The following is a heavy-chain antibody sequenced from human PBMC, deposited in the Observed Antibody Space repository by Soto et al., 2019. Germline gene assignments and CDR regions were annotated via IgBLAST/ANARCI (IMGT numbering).Heavy chain of an antibody. CDR1: GGTFSSYA. V-gene: IGHV1-69*01. D-gene: IGHD2-15*01. CDR2: IIPIFGTA. Sequence: QVQLVQSGAEVKKPGSSVKVSCKAPGGTFSSYAISWVRQAPGQGLEGMGGIIPIFGTAKYAQKSQGRVTNTADESTSTGYMERSSLRSEDTAVYYCARSQGGSSSLDIYYYYYYGMDVGGQGTTFTVSS. CDR3: ARSQGGSSSLDIYYYYYYGMDV. J-gene: IGHJ6*02.